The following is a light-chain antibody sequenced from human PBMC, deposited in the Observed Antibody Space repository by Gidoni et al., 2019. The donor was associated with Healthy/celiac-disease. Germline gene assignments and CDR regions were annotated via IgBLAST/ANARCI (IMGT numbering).Light chain of an antibody. J-gene: IGKJ4*01. CDR2: GVS. CDR3: QQYNNWLALT. V-gene: IGKV3-15*01. Sequence: EIVMTPSPATLSVSPGERATLSCTASQSVSSNVAWYQQKPVQAPRLLIYGVSTRATGIPARCSGSGSWTESTLTISSLQSEDFAVYYCQQYNNWLALTFGGXTKVEIK. CDR1: QSVSSN.